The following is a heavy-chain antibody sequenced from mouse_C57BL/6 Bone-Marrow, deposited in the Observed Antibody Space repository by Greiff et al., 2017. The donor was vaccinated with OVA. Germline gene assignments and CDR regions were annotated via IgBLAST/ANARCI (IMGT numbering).Heavy chain of an antibody. J-gene: IGHJ2*01. Sequence: QVHVKQSGAELARPGASVKLSCKASGYTFTSYGISWVKQRTGQGLEWIGEIYPRSGNTYYNEKFKGKATLTADKSSSTAYMELRSLTSEDSAVYVCARWGVVAYYFDYWGQGTTLTVSS. CDR1: GYTFTSYG. CDR2: IYPRSGNT. D-gene: IGHD1-1*01. CDR3: ARWGVVAYYFDY. V-gene: IGHV1-81*01.